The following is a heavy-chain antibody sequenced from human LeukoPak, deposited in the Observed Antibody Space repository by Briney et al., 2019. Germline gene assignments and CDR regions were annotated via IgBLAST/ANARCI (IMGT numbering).Heavy chain of an antibody. V-gene: IGHV4-59*08. CDR3: ARQGYSYGYSDY. J-gene: IGHJ4*02. D-gene: IGHD5-18*01. Sequence: PSQTLSLTCAVYGGSFSGYYWSWIRQPPGKGLEWIGYIYYSGSTNYNPSLKSRVTISVDTSKNQFSLKLSSVTAADTAVYYCARQGYSYGYSDYWGQGTLVTVSS. CDR2: IYYSGST. CDR1: GGSFSGYY.